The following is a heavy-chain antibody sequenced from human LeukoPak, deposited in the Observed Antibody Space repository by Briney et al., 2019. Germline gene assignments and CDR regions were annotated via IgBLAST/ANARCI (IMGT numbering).Heavy chain of an antibody. Sequence: GGSLKLSCAASGFTFSGSAMHWVRQASGKGREWVGRIRSKANSYATAYAASVKGRFTISRDDSKNTAYLQMNSLKTEDTAVYYCTIQYSSSSDGPRDYWGQGTLVTVSS. V-gene: IGHV3-73*01. CDR1: GFTFSGSA. CDR3: TIQYSSSSDGPRDY. CDR2: IRSKANSYAT. J-gene: IGHJ4*02. D-gene: IGHD6-6*01.